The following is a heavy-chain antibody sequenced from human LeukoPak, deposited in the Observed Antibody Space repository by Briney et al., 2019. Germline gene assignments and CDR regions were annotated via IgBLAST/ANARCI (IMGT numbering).Heavy chain of an antibody. CDR1: GFTFSGAW. CDR3: AREGYYYGSGTYYNTHYFDY. J-gene: IGHJ4*02. Sequence: GGSLRLSCTASGFTFSGAWMTWVRQAPGKGLEWVANIKEDGSEKYYVDSVKGRFTISRDNAKNSLYLQMNSLRAEDTAVYYCAREGYYYGSGTYYNTHYFDYWGQGTLVSVSS. V-gene: IGHV3-7*01. D-gene: IGHD3-10*01. CDR2: IKEDGSEK.